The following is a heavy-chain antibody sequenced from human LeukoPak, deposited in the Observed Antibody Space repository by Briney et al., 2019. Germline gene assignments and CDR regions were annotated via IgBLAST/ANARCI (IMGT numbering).Heavy chain of an antibody. J-gene: IGHJ4*02. CDR3: AKDRGLRPDY. CDR1: GFTFSSYA. V-gene: IGHV3-23*01. Sequence: GGSLRLSCAASGFTFSSYAMSWVRQAPGERLEWVSAISGSGGSTYYADSVKGRFTISRDNSKNTLYLQMNSLRAEDTAVYYCAKDRGLRPDYWGQGTLVTVSS. CDR2: ISGSGGST. D-gene: IGHD5-18*01.